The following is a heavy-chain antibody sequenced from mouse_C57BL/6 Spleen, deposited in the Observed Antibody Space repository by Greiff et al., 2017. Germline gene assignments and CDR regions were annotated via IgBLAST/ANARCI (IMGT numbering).Heavy chain of an antibody. J-gene: IGHJ3*01. V-gene: IGHV5-9*01. CDR2: ISGGGGNT. CDR3: ARHATMITTWFAY. CDR1: GFTFSSYT. D-gene: IGHD2-4*01. Sequence: EVKVEESGGGLVKPGGSLKLSCAASGFTFSSYTMSWVRQTPEKRLEWVATISGGGGNTYYPDSVKGRFTISRDNAKNTLYLQMSSLRSEDTALYYCARHATMITTWFAYWGQGTLVTVSA.